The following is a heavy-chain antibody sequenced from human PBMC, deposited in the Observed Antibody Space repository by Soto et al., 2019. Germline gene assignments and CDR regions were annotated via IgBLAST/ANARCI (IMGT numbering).Heavy chain of an antibody. CDR1: GGSISSGTYY. J-gene: IGHJ4*02. Sequence: ASETLSLTCTVSGGSISSGTYYWGWIRQPPGKGLEWIGTTSHSGSTYYNPSLESRVTISVDSSKSQFSLKLTSVTAADTAVFYCASFGYNWNCGRDCYIDSWGPGILVTVSS. CDR2: TSHSGST. D-gene: IGHD2-21*02. V-gene: IGHV4-39*01. CDR3: ASFGYNWNCGRDCYIDS.